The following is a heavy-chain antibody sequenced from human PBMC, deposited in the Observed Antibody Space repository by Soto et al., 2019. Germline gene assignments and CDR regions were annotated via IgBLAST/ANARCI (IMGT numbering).Heavy chain of an antibody. CDR3: AKGGGSGWYKEYYYYMDV. CDR1: GYTFTSYA. D-gene: IGHD6-19*01. CDR2: INAGNGNT. V-gene: IGHV1-3*01. J-gene: IGHJ6*03. Sequence: ASVKVSCKASGYTFTSYAMHWVRQAPGQRLEWMGWINAGNGNTKYSQKFQGRVTITRDTSASTAYMELSSLRSEDTAVYYCAKGGGSGWYKEYYYYMDVWGKGTTVTVSS.